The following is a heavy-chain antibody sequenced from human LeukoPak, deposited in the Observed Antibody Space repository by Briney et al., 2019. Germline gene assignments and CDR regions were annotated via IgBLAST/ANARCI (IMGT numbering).Heavy chain of an antibody. CDR3: ARARYCSGGSCYRTSEYFQH. Sequence: SETLSLTCAVYGGSFSGYYWSWIRQPPGKGLEWIGEINNSGSTNYNPSLKSRVTISVDTSKNQFSLQLSSVPAAATAVYYCARARYCSGGSCYRTSEYFQHWGQGTLVTVPS. CDR2: INNSGST. V-gene: IGHV4-34*01. CDR1: GGSFSGYY. D-gene: IGHD2-15*01. J-gene: IGHJ1*01.